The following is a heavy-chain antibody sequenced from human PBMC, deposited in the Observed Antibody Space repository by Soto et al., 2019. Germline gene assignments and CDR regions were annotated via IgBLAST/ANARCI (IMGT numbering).Heavy chain of an antibody. D-gene: IGHD4-4*01. V-gene: IGHV3-23*01. CDR3: AKFRWGATTVTSIN. CDR1: GFTFRSDP. J-gene: IGHJ1*01. CDR2: ISGTSDRT. Sequence: EVQLLESGGDLVEPGGSLSLSCVGSGFTFRSDPMNWVRQAPVKELEWVAAISGTSDRTYYANSVTGRFTISRDNSENTLYLQVSSLRVEDTAIYYCAKFRWGATTVTSINWGRGTLVTVSS.